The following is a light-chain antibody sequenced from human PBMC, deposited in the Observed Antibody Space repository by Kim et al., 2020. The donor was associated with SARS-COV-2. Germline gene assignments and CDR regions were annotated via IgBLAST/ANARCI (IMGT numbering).Light chain of an antibody. CDR1: QSISSW. CDR3: QQYRNYHWT. J-gene: IGKJ1*01. V-gene: IGKV1-5*01. CDR2: DVS. Sequence: DIQMTQSPSALSASVGDRVIINCRASQSISSWLAWYQQKPGKAPRLIIYDVSSLESGVPSRFSGSGSGTEFTLTISSLQPDDFATYYCQQYRNYHWTFGQGTKVDIK.